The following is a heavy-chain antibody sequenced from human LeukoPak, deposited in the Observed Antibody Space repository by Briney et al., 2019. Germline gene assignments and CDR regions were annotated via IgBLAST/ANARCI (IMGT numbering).Heavy chain of an antibody. J-gene: IGHJ3*02. CDR3: ARDNWEYGVHAFDI. Sequence: GRSLRLSCAASGFTFSSYGMHWVRPAPGKGLEWVAGIRYDGSSEYYADSVKGRFTISRDNSKNTLYLQMSSLRAEDTAVYYCARDNWEYGVHAFDIWGQGTMVTVSS. CDR2: IRYDGSSE. V-gene: IGHV3-33*01. CDR1: GFTFSSYG. D-gene: IGHD7-27*01.